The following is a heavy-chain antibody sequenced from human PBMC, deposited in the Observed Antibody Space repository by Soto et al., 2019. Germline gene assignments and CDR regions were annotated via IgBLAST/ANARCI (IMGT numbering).Heavy chain of an antibody. Sequence: VGSLRLSCAASGCTFRSYGMHWVRHSPGKGLEWVAVIWYDGSNKYYADSVKGRFTISRDNSKNTLYLQMSSLRAEDTAVYYCAVTWQQLGNDAFDIWGQGTMVTVSS. CDR2: IWYDGSNK. CDR3: AVTWQQLGNDAFDI. CDR1: GCTFRSYG. V-gene: IGHV3-33*01. D-gene: IGHD6-13*01. J-gene: IGHJ3*02.